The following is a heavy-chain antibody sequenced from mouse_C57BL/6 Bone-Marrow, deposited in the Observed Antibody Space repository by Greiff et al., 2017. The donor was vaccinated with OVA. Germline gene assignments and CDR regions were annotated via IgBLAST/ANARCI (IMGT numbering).Heavy chain of an antibody. V-gene: IGHV1-50*01. J-gene: IGHJ3*01. CDR1: GYTFTSYW. CDR2: IDPSDSYT. Sequence: QVQLQQPGAELVKPGASVKLSCKASGYTFTSYWMQWVEQRPGQGLEWIGEIDPSDSYTNYNQKFKGKATLTVDTSSSTAYMQLSSLTSEDSAVYYCARKPAYWGQGTLVTVSA. CDR3: ARKPAY.